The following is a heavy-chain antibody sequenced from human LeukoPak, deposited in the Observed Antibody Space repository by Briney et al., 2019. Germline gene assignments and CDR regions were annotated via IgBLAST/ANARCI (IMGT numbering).Heavy chain of an antibody. Sequence: ASVKVSCKASGGTFSSYAISWVRQAPGQGLEWMGGIIPIFGTANYAQKFQGRVTITADESTSTAYMELSSLRSEDTAVYYCARFGEGYCSSTSCYPALDPWGQGTLVTVSS. CDR1: GGTFSSYA. CDR3: ARFGEGYCSSTSCYPALDP. J-gene: IGHJ5*02. CDR2: IIPIFGTA. D-gene: IGHD2-2*01. V-gene: IGHV1-69*13.